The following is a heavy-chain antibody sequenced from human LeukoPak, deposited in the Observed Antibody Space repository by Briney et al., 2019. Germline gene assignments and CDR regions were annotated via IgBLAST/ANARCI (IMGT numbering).Heavy chain of an antibody. J-gene: IGHJ6*03. V-gene: IGHV1-2*02. CDR3: ARDGLNTMVRGKIHYNYMDV. D-gene: IGHD3-10*01. Sequence: ASVKVSCKASGYTFTGYYMHWVRQAPGQGLEWMGWINPNSGGTHYAQKFQGRVTMTRDTSISTAYMELSRLRSDDTAVYYCARDGLNTMVRGKIHYNYMDVWGKGTTVSISS. CDR1: GYTFTGYY. CDR2: INPNSGGT.